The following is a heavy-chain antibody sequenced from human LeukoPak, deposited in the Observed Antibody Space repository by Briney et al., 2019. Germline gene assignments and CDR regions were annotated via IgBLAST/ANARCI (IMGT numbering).Heavy chain of an antibody. V-gene: IGHV1-69*01. J-gene: IGHJ4*02. CDR2: IIPIFGTA. CDR3: ARWGSSGYPYYFDY. D-gene: IGHD3-22*01. CDR1: GGTFSSYA. Sequence: SVKVSCKASGGTFSSYAVSWVRQAPGQGLEWMGGIIPIFGTANYAQKFQGRVTITADESTSTAYMELSSLRSEDTAVYYYARWGSSGYPYYFDYWGQGTLVTVSS.